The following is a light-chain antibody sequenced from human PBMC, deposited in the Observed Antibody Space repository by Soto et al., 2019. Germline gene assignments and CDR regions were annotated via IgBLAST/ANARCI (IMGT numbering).Light chain of an antibody. CDR2: AES. V-gene: IGKV1-39*01. J-gene: IGKJ1*01. Sequence: DIQVTQSPSSLSASVGGRFTITCLASQSITSYLNWYQQKPGKAPKLLIYAESTLQSGVPSRFSGSGSGTDFTLTISSLQPEDFATYHCQQTISPPWTFGQGTKVDI. CDR3: QQTISPPWT. CDR1: QSITSY.